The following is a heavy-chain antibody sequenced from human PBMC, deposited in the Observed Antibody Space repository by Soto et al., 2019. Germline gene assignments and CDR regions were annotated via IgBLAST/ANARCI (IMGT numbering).Heavy chain of an antibody. Sequence: SETLSLTCTVSGGSISSSSDYWGWIRQPPGKGLEWIGSIFYSGSTYYNPSLKSRVTISVDTSKNQFSLKLSSVTAADTAVYYCARINNSAWKPIDYWGQGTLVTVSS. CDR2: IFYSGST. J-gene: IGHJ4*02. D-gene: IGHD6-19*01. V-gene: IGHV4-39*07. CDR1: GGSISSSSDY. CDR3: ARINNSAWKPIDY.